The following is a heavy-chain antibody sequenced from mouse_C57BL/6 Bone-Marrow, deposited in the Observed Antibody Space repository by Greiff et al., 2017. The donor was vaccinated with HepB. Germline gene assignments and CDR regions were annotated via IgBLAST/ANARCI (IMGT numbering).Heavy chain of an antibody. J-gene: IGHJ1*03. D-gene: IGHD5-5*01. CDR3: ARLRYYLDFDV. CDR1: GYTFTSYW. V-gene: IGHV1-64*01. CDR2: IHPNSGST. Sequence: QVQLQQPGAELVKPGASVKLSCKASGYTFTSYWMHWVKQRPGQGLEWIGMIHPNSGSTNYNEKFKSKATLTVDKSSSTAYMQLSSLTSEDSAVYYCARLRYYLDFDVWGTGTTVTVSS.